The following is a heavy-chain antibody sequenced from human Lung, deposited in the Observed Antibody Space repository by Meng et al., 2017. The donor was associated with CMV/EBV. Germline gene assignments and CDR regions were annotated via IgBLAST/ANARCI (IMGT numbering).Heavy chain of an antibody. Sequence: GGSXRLXCAASGFSFGDYYMAWVRQAPGKGLEWVGRIEDKAHSYTTYYAASLQGRFTMSRDDSKTSLYLQMNGLTTEDTAVYYFARVNTPVTRTDYLDYXGQGAMVTVSS. CDR1: GFSFGDYY. D-gene: IGHD4-17*01. CDR2: IEDKAHSYTT. CDR3: ARVNTPVTRTDYLDY. V-gene: IGHV3-72*01. J-gene: IGHJ4*02.